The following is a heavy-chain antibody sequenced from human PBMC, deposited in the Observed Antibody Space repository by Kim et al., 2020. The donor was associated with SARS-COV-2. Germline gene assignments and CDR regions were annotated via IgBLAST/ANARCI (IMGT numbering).Heavy chain of an antibody. V-gene: IGHV3-30*01. CDR3: ARARGYSSLDY. Sequence: KYYADSVKGRFTISRDNSKNTLYLQMNSLRAEDTAVYYCARARGYSSLDYWGQGTLVTVSS. J-gene: IGHJ4*02. D-gene: IGHD5-18*01. CDR2: K.